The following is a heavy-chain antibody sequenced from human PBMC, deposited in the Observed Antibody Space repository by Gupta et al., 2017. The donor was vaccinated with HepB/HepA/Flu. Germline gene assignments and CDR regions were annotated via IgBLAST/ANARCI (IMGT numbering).Heavy chain of an antibody. CDR2: INAGNGNT. D-gene: IGHD1-1*01. Sequence: QVQLVQSGAEVKKPGASVKVSCKASGYTFTSYALHWVRQAPGQRLEWMGWINAGNGNTKYSQKFQGRVTIARDTSASTAYMELSSLRSEDTAVYYCASKLERHLWSVEDAFDIWGQGTMVTVSS. CDR1: GYTFTSYA. CDR3: ASKLERHLWSVEDAFDI. V-gene: IGHV1-3*01. J-gene: IGHJ3*02.